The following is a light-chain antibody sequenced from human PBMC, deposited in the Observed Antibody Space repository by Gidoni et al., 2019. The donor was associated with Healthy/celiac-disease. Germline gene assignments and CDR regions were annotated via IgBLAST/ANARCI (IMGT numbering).Light chain of an antibody. CDR1: QSVSSY. V-gene: IGKV3-11*01. CDR3: QQRSNWLFT. J-gene: IGKJ3*01. Sequence: EIVLTQSPATLSLSPGERATLSCRASQSVSSYLAWYQQKPGQAPRLLIYDASNRATGIPARFSGSGSGTDFTLTISSREPEDFAVYYCQQRSNWLFTFGPXTKVDIK. CDR2: DAS.